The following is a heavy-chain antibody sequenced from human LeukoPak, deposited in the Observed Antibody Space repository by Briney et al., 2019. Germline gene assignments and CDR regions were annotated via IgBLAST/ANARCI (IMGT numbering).Heavy chain of an antibody. D-gene: IGHD5/OR15-5a*01. CDR3: ARGPSLVPSTIYYHYMDV. J-gene: IGHJ6*03. V-gene: IGHV3-53*01. CDR2: IYGDDYT. Sequence: QTGGSLRLSCAASGFTVGSNYMTWVRQAPGKGLEWVALIYGDDYTFYSDSVEGRFTVSRDRSKNTVYLRLNSLRPEDTAVYFCARGPSLVPSTIYYHYMDVWGTGTTVTVSS. CDR1: GFTVGSNY.